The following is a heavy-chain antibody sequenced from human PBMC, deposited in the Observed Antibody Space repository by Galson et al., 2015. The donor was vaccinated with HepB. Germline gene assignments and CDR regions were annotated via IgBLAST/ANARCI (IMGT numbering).Heavy chain of an antibody. CDR3: ARDLVRGVIGTFHYYYYGMDV. V-gene: IGHV3-74*01. CDR2: INSDGSST. CDR1: GFTFSSYW. D-gene: IGHD3-10*01. J-gene: IGHJ6*02. Sequence: SLRLSCAASGFTFSSYWMHWVRQAPGKGLVWVSRINSDGSSTSYADSVKGRFTISRDNAKNTLYLQMNSLRAEDTAVYYCARDLVRGVIGTFHYYYYGMDVWGQGTTVTVSS.